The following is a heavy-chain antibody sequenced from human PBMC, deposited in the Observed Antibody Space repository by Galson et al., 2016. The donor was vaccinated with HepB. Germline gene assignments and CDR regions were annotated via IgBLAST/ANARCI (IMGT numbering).Heavy chain of an antibody. V-gene: IGHV3-74*01. CDR2: INRDGSTT. CDR3: TRYYDILTGYYASDY. CDR1: GFTFSSYY. D-gene: IGHD3-9*01. Sequence: SLRLSRAASGFTFSSYYMHWVRQAPGKGLVWVSRINRDGSTTSYADSVKGRFTISRDNAKNTLYLQMNSLRAEDTAVYYCTRYYDILTGYYASDYWGQGTLVTVSS. J-gene: IGHJ4*02.